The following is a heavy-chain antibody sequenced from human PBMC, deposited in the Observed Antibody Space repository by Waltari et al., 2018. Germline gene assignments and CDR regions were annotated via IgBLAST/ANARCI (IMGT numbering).Heavy chain of an antibody. CDR1: GYSISSGYY. J-gene: IGHJ4*02. CDR3: ARVRYNWNVDY. Sequence: QVQLQESGPGLVKPSETLSLTCAVSGYSISSGYYWGWIRQPPGKGLELIGSIYHSGSTYYNPSLKSRVTISVDTSKNQFSLKLSSVTAADTAVYYCARVRYNWNVDYWGQGTLVTVSS. CDR2: IYHSGST. V-gene: IGHV4-38-2*01. D-gene: IGHD1-20*01.